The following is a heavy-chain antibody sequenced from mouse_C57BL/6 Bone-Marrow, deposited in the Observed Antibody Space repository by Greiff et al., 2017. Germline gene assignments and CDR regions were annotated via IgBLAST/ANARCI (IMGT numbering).Heavy chain of an antibody. CDR3: ARNFFDY. J-gene: IGHJ2*01. Sequence: VQLQQSGPELVKPGASVKISCKASGYSFTGYYMNWVKQSPEKSLEWIGEINPSTDGTTYNQKFKAKATLTVDKSSSTAYMQLKSLTSEDSAVYYCARNFFDYWGQGTTLTVSS. V-gene: IGHV1-42*01. CDR1: GYSFTGYY. CDR2: INPSTDGT.